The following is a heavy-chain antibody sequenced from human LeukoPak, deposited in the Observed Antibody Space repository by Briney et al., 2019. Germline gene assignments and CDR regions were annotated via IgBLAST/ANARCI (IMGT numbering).Heavy chain of an antibody. CDR2: IWYDGSNK. CDR3: ARAHSGYDGSGAFDI. Sequence: GGSLRLSCAASGFTFSSYGMHRVRQAPGKGLEWVAVIWYDGSNKYYADSVKGRFTISRDNSKNTLYLQMNSLRAEDTAVYYCARAHSGYDGSGAFDIWGQGTMVTVSS. CDR1: GFTFSSYG. J-gene: IGHJ3*02. D-gene: IGHD5-12*01. V-gene: IGHV3-33*01.